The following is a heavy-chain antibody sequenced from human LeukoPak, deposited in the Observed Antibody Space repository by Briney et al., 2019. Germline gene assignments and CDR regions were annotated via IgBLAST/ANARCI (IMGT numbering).Heavy chain of an antibody. D-gene: IGHD3-10*01. V-gene: IGHV4-34*01. CDR3: ARDQGDPDDDAFDI. Sequence: SETLSLTCAVDGGSFSGYYWSWIRQPPGKGLEWIGEINHSGSTNYNPSLKSRVTISVDTSKNQFSLKLSSVTAADTAVYYCARDQGDPDDDAFDIWGQGTMVTVSS. CDR1: GGSFSGYY. J-gene: IGHJ3*02. CDR2: INHSGST.